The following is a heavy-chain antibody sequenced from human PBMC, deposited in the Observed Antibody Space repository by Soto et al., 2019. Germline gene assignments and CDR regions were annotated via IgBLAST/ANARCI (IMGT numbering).Heavy chain of an antibody. J-gene: IGHJ3*02. CDR1: GGSISSSSYY. CDR3: ARHSGIAVAGSIDAFDI. Sequence: QLQLQESGPGLVKPSETLSLTCTVSGGSISSSSYYWGWIRQPPGKGLEWIGSIYYSGSTYYNPSLKSRVTISVDTSKNQFSLKLSSVTAADTAVYYCARHSGIAVAGSIDAFDIWGQGTMVTVSS. CDR2: IYYSGST. V-gene: IGHV4-39*01. D-gene: IGHD6-19*01.